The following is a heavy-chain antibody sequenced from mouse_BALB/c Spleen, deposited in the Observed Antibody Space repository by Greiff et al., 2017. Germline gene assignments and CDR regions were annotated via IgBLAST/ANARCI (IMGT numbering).Heavy chain of an antibody. J-gene: IGHJ2*01. CDR2: IDPSDSYT. CDR1: GYTFTSYW. Sequence: QVQLQQPGAELVKPGASVKLSCKASGYTFTSYWMHWVKQRPGQGLEWIGEIDPSDSYTNYNQKFKGKATLTVDNSSSTAYMQLSSLTSEDSAVYYCARLVTTVVHGFDYWGQGTTLTVSS. V-gene: IGHV1-69*02. CDR3: ARLVTTVVHGFDY. D-gene: IGHD1-1*01.